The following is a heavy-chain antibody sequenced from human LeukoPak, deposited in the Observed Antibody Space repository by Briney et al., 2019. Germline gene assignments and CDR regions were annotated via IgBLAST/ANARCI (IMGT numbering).Heavy chain of an antibody. V-gene: IGHV4-34*01. J-gene: IGHJ3*02. CDR3: ARDRPIHYGADDAFDI. CDR1: GGSFSGYY. D-gene: IGHD4-17*01. CDR2: INHSGST. Sequence: SETLSLTCAVYGGSFSGYYWSWIRQPPGKGLEWIGEINHSGSTNYNPSLKSRVTISVDTSKNQFSLKLSSVTAADTAVYYCARDRPIHYGADDAFDIWGQGTMVTVSS.